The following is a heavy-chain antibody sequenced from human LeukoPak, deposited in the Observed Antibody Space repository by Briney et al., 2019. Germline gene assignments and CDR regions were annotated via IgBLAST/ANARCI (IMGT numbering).Heavy chain of an antibody. CDR3: TTGYYYDSSGYPPDY. V-gene: IGHV3-15*01. Sequence: GGSLRLSCAASGFTFSNAWMSWVRQAPGKGLEWVGRIKSKTDGGTTDYAAPVKGRFTISRDDSKNTLYLQMNGLKTEDTAVYYCTTGYYYDSSGYPPDYWGQGTLVTVSS. CDR1: GFTFSNAW. CDR2: IKSKTDGGTT. J-gene: IGHJ4*02. D-gene: IGHD3-22*01.